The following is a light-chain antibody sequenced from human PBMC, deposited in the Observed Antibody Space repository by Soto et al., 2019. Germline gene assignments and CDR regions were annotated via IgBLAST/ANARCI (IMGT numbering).Light chain of an antibody. CDR3: QQRSSWPLT. CDR1: QSVSNH. V-gene: IGKV3-11*01. Sequence: EISLTQSPATLSLSPGERATLSCRTTQSVSNHLAWYQQRPGQAPRLLIYDASSRATGIPGRFSGSGSGTDFSLTISYLEPEDFAVYYCQQRSSWPLTFGGGTKVDIK. J-gene: IGKJ4*01. CDR2: DAS.